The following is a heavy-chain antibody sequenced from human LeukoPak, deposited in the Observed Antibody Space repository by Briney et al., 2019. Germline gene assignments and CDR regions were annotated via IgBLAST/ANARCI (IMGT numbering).Heavy chain of an antibody. CDR3: ARTNYDFWSGYYFSYENWFDP. CDR1: GGTFSSYA. Sequence: ASVKVSCKASGGTFSSYAISWVRQAPGQGLEWMGWISAYNGNTNYAQKLQGRVTMTTDTSTSTAYMELRSLRSDDTAVYYCARTNYDFWSGYYFSYENWFDPWGQGTLVTVSS. J-gene: IGHJ5*02. D-gene: IGHD3-3*01. CDR2: ISAYNGNT. V-gene: IGHV1-18*01.